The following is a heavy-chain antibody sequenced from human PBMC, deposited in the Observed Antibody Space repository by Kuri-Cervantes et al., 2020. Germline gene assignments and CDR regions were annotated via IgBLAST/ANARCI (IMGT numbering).Heavy chain of an antibody. CDR1: GFIFSSHS. D-gene: IGHD5-12*01. CDR2: ISSSGRTV. Sequence: GESLKISCAASGFIFSSHSMNWVRQAPGKGLEWISHISSSGRTVYFAESVKGRFTISRDNAKNSLDLQMNSLRVEDTAVYYCARARALDVWGKGTTVTVSS. CDR3: ARARALDV. J-gene: IGHJ6*04. V-gene: IGHV3-48*04.